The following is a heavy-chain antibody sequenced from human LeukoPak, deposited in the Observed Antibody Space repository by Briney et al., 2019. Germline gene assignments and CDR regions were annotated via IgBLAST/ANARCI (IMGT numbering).Heavy chain of an antibody. CDR1: GYTFTSYY. Sequence: ASVKVSCKASGYTFTSYYMHWVRHAPGQGLEWMGIINPSGGSTSYAQKFQGRVTMTRDTSTSTVYMELSSLRSEDTAVYYCAREVRCSGGSCCLYYFDYWGQGTLVTVSP. J-gene: IGHJ4*02. V-gene: IGHV1-46*01. CDR2: INPSGGST. D-gene: IGHD2-15*01. CDR3: AREVRCSGGSCCLYYFDY.